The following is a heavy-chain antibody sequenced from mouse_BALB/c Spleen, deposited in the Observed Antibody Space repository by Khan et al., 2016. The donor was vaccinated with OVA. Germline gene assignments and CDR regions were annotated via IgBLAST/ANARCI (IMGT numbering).Heavy chain of an antibody. D-gene: IGHD2-12*01. CDR1: GYSITSDYA. CDR3: ARSLYYSYGYALDC. V-gene: IGHV3-2*02. Sequence: EVKLLESGPGLVKPSQSLSLTCTVTGYSITSDYAWNWIRQFPGNKLEWMGYISSTGSTSYNPSLKSRISITRDTSKNQFFLQLKSVTTEDTARYYCARSLYYSYGYALDCWGRGTSVTVSS. J-gene: IGHJ4*01. CDR2: ISSTGST.